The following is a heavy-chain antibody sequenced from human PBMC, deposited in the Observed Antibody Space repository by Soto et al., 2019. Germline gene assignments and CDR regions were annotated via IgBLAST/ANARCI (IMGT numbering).Heavy chain of an antibody. Sequence: PGGSLRLSCAASGFTFSSYEMNWVRQAPGKGLEWVSYISSTSGSTIYYADSVKGRFTISRDNAKNSLYLQMHSLRAEDTAVYYCARVHGQSAIFLYFDWPVNDYWCQGTLVTVFS. D-gene: IGHD3-9*01. V-gene: IGHV3-48*03. CDR2: ISSTSGSTI. J-gene: IGHJ4*02. CDR1: GFTFSSYE. CDR3: ARVHGQSAIFLYFDWPVNDY.